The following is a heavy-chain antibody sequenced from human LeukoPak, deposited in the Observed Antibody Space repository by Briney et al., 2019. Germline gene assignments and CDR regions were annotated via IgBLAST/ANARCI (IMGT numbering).Heavy chain of an antibody. D-gene: IGHD2-15*01. CDR2: IYHTRTT. CDR1: GGSITSGTYY. J-gene: IGHJ2*01. Sequence: SETLSLTCCVSGGSITSGTYYWDWIRHIPGKGLEWIGSIYHTRTTNYNPSLMGRATVSFDTSKNDVSLELRSVTAADTAVYYCARGHFSRRQYWWYFDIWGRGTLLTVSS. CDR3: ARGHFSRRQYWWYFDI. V-gene: IGHV4-39*02.